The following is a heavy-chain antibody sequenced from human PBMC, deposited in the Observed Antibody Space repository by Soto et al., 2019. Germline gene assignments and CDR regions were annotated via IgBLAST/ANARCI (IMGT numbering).Heavy chain of an antibody. V-gene: IGHV1-46*01. CDR1: GYTFTSYY. CDR2: INPSGGST. Sequence: ASVKVSCKASGYTFTSYYMHWVRQAPGQGLEWMGIINPSGGSTSYAQKFQGWVTMTRDTSISTAYMELSRLRSDDTAVYYCARGADQLLEGGPYNWFDPWGQGTLVTVSS. D-gene: IGHD2-2*01. J-gene: IGHJ5*02. CDR3: ARGADQLLEGGPYNWFDP.